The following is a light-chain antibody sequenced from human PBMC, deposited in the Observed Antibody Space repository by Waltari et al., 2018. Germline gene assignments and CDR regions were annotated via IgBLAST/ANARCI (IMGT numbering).Light chain of an antibody. CDR1: QSIMNW. J-gene: IGKJ2*01. V-gene: IGKV1-5*03. Sequence: DVQMTQSPSTLSASVGDTVSITCRASQSIMNWLAWYQQKAEKAPNVLISKASTLESGVPSRFSGRESGTEFTLTISNLQPDDFATYYCQQYNTDYTFGQGTILEIK. CDR2: KAS. CDR3: QQYNTDYT.